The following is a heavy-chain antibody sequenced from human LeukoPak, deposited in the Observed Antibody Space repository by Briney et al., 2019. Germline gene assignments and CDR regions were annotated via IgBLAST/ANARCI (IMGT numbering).Heavy chain of an antibody. D-gene: IGHD3-10*01. CDR2: IKSKNDGGTT. J-gene: IGHJ4*02. CDR1: GFSFSDAW. V-gene: IGHV3-15*01. CDR3: TAGTLVRGDILLGDSH. Sequence: GGSLRLSCAASGFSFSDAWMSWVRQAPGKGLEWLGRIKSKNDGGTTHYAAPVKGRVIISRDDSKTTLYLEMSGLKIDDTALYYCTAGTLVRGDILLGDSHWGQVTLVTVFS.